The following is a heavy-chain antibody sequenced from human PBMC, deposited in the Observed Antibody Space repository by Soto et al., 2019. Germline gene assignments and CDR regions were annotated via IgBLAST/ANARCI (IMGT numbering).Heavy chain of an antibody. D-gene: IGHD1-1*01. V-gene: IGHV1-69*13. CDR1: GGTFSSYA. J-gene: IGHJ6*02. CDR2: IIPIFGTA. CDR3: GRPSPEAGGLGSWNDYHYYAMDV. Sequence: SVKVSCKASGGTFSSYAISWVRQAPGQGLEWMGGIIPIFGTANYAQKFQGRVTITADESTNTAYMELSSLRSEDTAVYYCGRPSPEAGGLGSWNDYHYYAMDVWGQGTTVTVSS.